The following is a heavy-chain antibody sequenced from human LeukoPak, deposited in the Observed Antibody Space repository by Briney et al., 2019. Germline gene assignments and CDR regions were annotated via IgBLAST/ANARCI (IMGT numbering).Heavy chain of an antibody. CDR1: GYTFTSYY. V-gene: IGHV1-46*01. Sequence: ASVKASCKASGYTFTSYYMHWVRQAPGQGLEWMEIINPSGGSTSYAQKFQGRVTMTRDTSTSTVYMELSSLRSEDTAVYYCARAADCSSTSCYTDDAFDIWGQGTMVTVSS. CDR3: ARAADCSSTSCYTDDAFDI. D-gene: IGHD2-2*02. CDR2: INPSGGST. J-gene: IGHJ3*02.